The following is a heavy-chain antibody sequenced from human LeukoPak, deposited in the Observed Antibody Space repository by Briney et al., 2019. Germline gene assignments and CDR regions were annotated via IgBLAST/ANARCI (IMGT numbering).Heavy chain of an antibody. J-gene: IGHJ4*02. V-gene: IGHV3-48*03. D-gene: IGHD1-26*01. CDR2: ISSSGSDI. CDR1: GFIFSNYE. Sequence: GGSLRLSCAGSGFIFSNYEMNWVRQAPGKGLEWVSYISSSGSDIYYADSVKGRFTISRDNAENSLYLQMNSLRAEDTAVYYCARDLPTGTYRAYFDNWGQGTLVTVSS. CDR3: ARDLPTGTYRAYFDN.